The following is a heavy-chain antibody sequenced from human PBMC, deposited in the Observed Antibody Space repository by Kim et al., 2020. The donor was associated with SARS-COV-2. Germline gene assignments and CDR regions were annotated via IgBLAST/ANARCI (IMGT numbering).Heavy chain of an antibody. J-gene: IGHJ4*02. CDR3: MRGGPTVVARTVLFDY. Sequence: ASVKVSCKASGYTFTDYYIHWVRQAPGQGLEWMGYINPNNGGTDYAQIFQGRVTMTRDTYINTAYMELSRLRSDDTALYYCMRGGPTVVARTVLFDYWGQGALVTVSS. D-gene: IGHD6-19*01. V-gene: IGHV1-2*02. CDR2: INPNNGGT. CDR1: GYTFTDYY.